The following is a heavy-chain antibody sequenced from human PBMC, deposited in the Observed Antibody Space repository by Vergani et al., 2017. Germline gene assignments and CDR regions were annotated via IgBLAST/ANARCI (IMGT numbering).Heavy chain of an antibody. CDR3: ARDSAAGTPGNWFDP. CDR2: ISYDGSNK. D-gene: IGHD6-13*01. CDR1: GFTFSSYA. J-gene: IGHJ5*02. V-gene: IGHV3-30-3*01. Sequence: QVQLVESGGGVVQPGRSLRLSCAASGFTFSSYAMHWVRQAPGKGLEWVAVISYDGSNKYYADSVKGRFTISRDNSKNTLYLQMNSLRAEDTAVYYCARDSAAGTPGNWFDPWGQGTLVTVSS.